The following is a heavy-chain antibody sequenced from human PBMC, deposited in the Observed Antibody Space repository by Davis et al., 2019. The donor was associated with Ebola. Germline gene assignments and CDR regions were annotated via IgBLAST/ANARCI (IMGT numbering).Heavy chain of an antibody. D-gene: IGHD4-17*01. CDR1: GYTFTSYG. J-gene: IGHJ6*02. V-gene: IGHV1-2*02. CDR2: MNPNSGGT. CDR3: ARDSPVTVTYYYYGMDV. Sequence: ASVKVSCKASGYTFTSYGISWVRQAPGQGLEWMGWMNPNSGGTNYAQKFPGRVTMTRDTSISTAYMELSRLRSDDTAVYYCARDSPVTVTYYYYGMDVWGQGTTVTVSS.